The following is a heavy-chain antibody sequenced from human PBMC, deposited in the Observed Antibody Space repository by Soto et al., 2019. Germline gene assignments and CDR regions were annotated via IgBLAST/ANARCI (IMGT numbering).Heavy chain of an antibody. D-gene: IGHD3-22*01. CDR2: IYYSGST. CDR3: ARDSFDSSGLPR. Sequence: SETLSLTCTVSGGSISSGGYYWSWIRQHPGKGLEWIGYIYYSGSTYYNPSLKSRVTISVDTSKNQFSLKLSSVTAADTAVYYCARDSFDSSGLPRWGQGTLVTVSS. V-gene: IGHV4-31*03. J-gene: IGHJ4*02. CDR1: GGSISSGGYY.